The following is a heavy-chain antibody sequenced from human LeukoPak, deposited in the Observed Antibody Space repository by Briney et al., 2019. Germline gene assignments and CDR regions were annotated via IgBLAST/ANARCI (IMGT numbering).Heavy chain of an antibody. V-gene: IGHV1-18*01. CDR3: ARDQIPIVVVTFDYYYYYGMDV. J-gene: IGHJ6*02. Sequence: GASVKVSCKASGYTFTSYGISWVRQAPGQGLEWMGWISAYNGNTNYAQKLQGRVIMTTDTSTSTAYMELRSLRSDDTAVYYCARDQIPIVVVTFDYYYYYGMDVWGQGTTVTVSS. CDR2: ISAYNGNT. CDR1: GYTFTSYG. D-gene: IGHD2-21*02.